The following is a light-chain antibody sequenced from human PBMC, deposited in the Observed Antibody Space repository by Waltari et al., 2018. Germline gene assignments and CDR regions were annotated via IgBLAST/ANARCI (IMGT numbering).Light chain of an antibody. V-gene: IGLV4-69*01. CDR3: QTAGDGTWV. CDR2: VNSDGSH. Sequence: QLVLTQSPSASASPGASVKLTCTLSSGHSSNIIAWHQQQPEKGPRNLMNVNSDGSHSKGDEILDRFSGSSTGAARYLTITSLQSEYEADYYCQTAGDGTWVYGGETKRT. CDR1: SGHSSNI. J-gene: IGLJ3*02.